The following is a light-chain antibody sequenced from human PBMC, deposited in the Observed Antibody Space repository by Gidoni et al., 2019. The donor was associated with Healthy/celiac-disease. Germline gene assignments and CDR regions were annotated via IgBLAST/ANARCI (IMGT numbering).Light chain of an antibody. J-gene: IGKJ1*01. V-gene: IGKV4-1*01. CDR1: QSVLYSSNNKNY. CDR3: QQYYSTPQT. CDR2: WAS. Sequence: EIVMTQSPDPLAVSLGERANINCKSSQSVLYSSNNKNYLAWYQQKPGQPPKLLIYWASTRESGVPDRCSGSGSGTDFTLTISSLQAEDVAVYYCQQYYSTPQTFGQXTKVEIK.